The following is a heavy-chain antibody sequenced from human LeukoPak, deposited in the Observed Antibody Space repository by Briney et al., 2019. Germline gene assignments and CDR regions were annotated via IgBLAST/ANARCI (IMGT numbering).Heavy chain of an antibody. CDR1: GFTFSSYD. D-gene: IGHD1/OR15-1a*01. Sequence: PGGSLRLSCAASGFTFSSYDMSWVRQAPGKGLEWVTAISDSGRTYYADSVKGRLTISRDNSKNTLYLQMNSLRAEDTAVYYCAKVSWNSPRDYWGQGTLVTVSS. CDR3: AKVSWNSPRDY. V-gene: IGHV3-23*01. CDR2: ISDSGRT. J-gene: IGHJ4*02.